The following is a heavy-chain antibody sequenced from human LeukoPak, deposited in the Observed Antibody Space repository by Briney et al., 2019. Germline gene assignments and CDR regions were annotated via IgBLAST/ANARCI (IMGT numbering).Heavy chain of an antibody. J-gene: IGHJ4*02. V-gene: IGHV4-4*07. Sequence: SETLSLTCTVSGGSISSYYWSWIRQPAGKGLEWIGRIYTSGSTNYNPSLKSRVTISVDTSKNQFSLKLSSVTAADTAVYYCARRKNYYDSSGYFSYWGQGTLVTVSS. D-gene: IGHD3-22*01. CDR1: GGSISSYY. CDR2: IYTSGST. CDR3: ARRKNYYDSSGYFSY.